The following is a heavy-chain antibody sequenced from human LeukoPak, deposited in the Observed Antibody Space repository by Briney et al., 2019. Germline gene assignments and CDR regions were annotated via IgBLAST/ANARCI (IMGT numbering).Heavy chain of an antibody. CDR3: AGDQLALNAFNL. J-gene: IGHJ3*01. D-gene: IGHD1-1*01. CDR1: GGSMISHY. CDR2: ISHIGST. Sequence: SETLSLTCTVSGGSMISHYWSWIRQPPGKGLEWLGYISHIGSTNYSPSLKSRVTISVDTSKNQFSLRLSSVPAADTAVYFCAGDQLALNAFNLWGQGKMVSVSS. V-gene: IGHV4-59*11.